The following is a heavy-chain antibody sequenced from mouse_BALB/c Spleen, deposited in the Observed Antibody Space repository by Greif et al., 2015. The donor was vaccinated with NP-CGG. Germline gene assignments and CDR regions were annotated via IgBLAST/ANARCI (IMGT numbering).Heavy chain of an antibody. J-gene: IGHJ1*01. CDR1: GYTFTNYW. CDR2: IYPGGGYT. CDR3: ARKGAYYYGSSPYWYFDV. D-gene: IGHD1-1*01. Sequence: QVQLQQSGAELVRPGTSVKISCKASGYTFTNYWLGWVKQRPGHGLEWIGDIYPGGGYTNYNEKFKGKATLTADTSSSTAYMQLSSLTSEDSAVYFCARKGAYYYGSSPYWYFDVWGAGTTVTVSS. V-gene: IGHV1-63*02.